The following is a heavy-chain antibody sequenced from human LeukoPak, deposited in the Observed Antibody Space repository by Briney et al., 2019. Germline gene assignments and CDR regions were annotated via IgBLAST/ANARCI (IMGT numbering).Heavy chain of an antibody. D-gene: IGHD2-2*01. CDR2: TSSNDNYR. V-gene: IGHV3-21*01. Sequence: GGSLRLSCVASGFTFSSYAMNWVRQAPGKGLEWVSSTSSNDNYRYYADSVKGRFIISRDSAKNSLYLQMNSLRAEDTAVYFCARGGCSNCYAAGDYWGQGTLVTVSS. CDR3: ARGGCSNCYAAGDY. CDR1: GFTFSSYA. J-gene: IGHJ4*02.